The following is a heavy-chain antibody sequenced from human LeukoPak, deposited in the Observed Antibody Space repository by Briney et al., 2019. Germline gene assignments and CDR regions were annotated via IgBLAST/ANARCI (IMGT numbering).Heavy chain of an antibody. V-gene: IGHV4-38-2*02. CDR1: GYSISSGYY. J-gene: IGHJ4*02. CDR2: IYHSGST. Sequence: PSETLSLTCTVSGYSISSGYYWGWIRQPPGKGLEWIGSIYHSGSTYYNPSLKSRVTISVDTSKNQFSLKLSSVTAADTAVYYCARVQGDGYPDYWGQGTLVTVYS. CDR3: ARVQGDGYPDY. D-gene: IGHD5-24*01.